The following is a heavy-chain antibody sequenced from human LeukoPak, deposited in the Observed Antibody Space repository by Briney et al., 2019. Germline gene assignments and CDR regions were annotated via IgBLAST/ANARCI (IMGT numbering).Heavy chain of an antibody. Sequence: GGSLRLYCAASGFTFSSYAMSWVRQAPGKGREWVSAISGSGGSTYYADSVKGRFTISRDNSKNTLYLQMNSLRAEDRAVYYCAKGEVRGGSFDYWGQGTLVTVSS. D-gene: IGHD2-15*01. V-gene: IGHV3-23*01. J-gene: IGHJ4*02. CDR3: AKGEVRGGSFDY. CDR2: ISGSGGST. CDR1: GFTFSSYA.